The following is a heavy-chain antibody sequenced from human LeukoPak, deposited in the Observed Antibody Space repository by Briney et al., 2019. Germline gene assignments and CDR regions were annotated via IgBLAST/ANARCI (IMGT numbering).Heavy chain of an antibody. J-gene: IGHJ6*03. Sequence: GASVKVSCKASGYTFTSYDINWVRQATGQGLEWMGWMNPNSGNTGYAQKFQGGVTITRNTSISTAYMELSSLRSEDTAVYYCARGGNIVVVPAATYYMDVWGKGTTVTVSS. CDR2: MNPNSGNT. CDR3: ARGGNIVVVPAATYYMDV. D-gene: IGHD2-2*01. V-gene: IGHV1-8*03. CDR1: GYTFTSYD.